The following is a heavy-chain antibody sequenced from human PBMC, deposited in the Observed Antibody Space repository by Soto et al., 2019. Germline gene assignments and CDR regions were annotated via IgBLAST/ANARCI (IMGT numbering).Heavy chain of an antibody. Sequence: SETLSLTCSVSGDSISSHYWSWIRQPPGKGLEWIGSIYYSGSTNYNPSLKSRVTISVDTSKNQFSLKLSSVTAADTAVYYCARGITIFGVVKYIPPDYYYYMDVWGKGTTVTVSS. D-gene: IGHD3-3*01. CDR3: ARGITIFGVVKYIPPDYYYYMDV. CDR2: IYYSGST. J-gene: IGHJ6*03. CDR1: GDSISSHY. V-gene: IGHV4-59*11.